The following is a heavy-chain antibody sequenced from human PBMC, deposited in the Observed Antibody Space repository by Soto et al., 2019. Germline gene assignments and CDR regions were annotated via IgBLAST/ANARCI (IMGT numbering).Heavy chain of an antibody. Sequence: GASVKVSCKASGYIFTNYYIHWVRQAPGQGLEWMGIINPSGGDTTYAQKFQGRVTMTRDTSTTTVYMELSSLRSEDTALYFCARAIIRPYYFDFWGQGTLVTVSS. CDR1: GYIFTNYY. CDR3: ARAIIRPYYFDF. CDR2: INPSGGDT. V-gene: IGHV1-46*03. D-gene: IGHD3-10*01. J-gene: IGHJ4*02.